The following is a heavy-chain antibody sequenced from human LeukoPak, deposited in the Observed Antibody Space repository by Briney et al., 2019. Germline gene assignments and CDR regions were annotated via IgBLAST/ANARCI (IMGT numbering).Heavy chain of an antibody. CDR3: ARGYDILTGSYYFDY. CDR2: IYYSGST. D-gene: IGHD3-9*01. Sequence: SETLSLTCTVSGGSISSYYWSWIRQPPGKGLEWIGYIYYSGSTNYNPSLKSRVTISVDTSKNQFSLKLSSVTAADTAVYYCARGYDILTGSYYFDYWGQGTLVTVSS. V-gene: IGHV4-59*01. J-gene: IGHJ4*02. CDR1: GGSISSYY.